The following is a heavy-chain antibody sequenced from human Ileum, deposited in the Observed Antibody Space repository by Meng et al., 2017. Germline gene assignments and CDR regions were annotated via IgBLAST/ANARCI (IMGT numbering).Heavy chain of an antibody. Sequence: QVRLQEARPGLVRPSETRSLTGNASGGSVSSASYYWSWIRQPPGKGLEWIGLIHYSGSRNYNPSLKSRVTMSVDTSKNQVSLRLTSVTAADTAVYYCARFYGSGTFEVHDYWGQGTLVTVSS. V-gene: IGHV4-61*01. CDR1: GGSVSSASYY. D-gene: IGHD3-10*01. J-gene: IGHJ4*02. CDR2: IHYSGSR. CDR3: ARFYGSGTFEVHDY.